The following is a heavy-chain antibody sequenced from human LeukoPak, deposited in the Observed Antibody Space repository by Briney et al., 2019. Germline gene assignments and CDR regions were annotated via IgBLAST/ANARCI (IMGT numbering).Heavy chain of an antibody. CDR2: VYYSGST. D-gene: IGHD3-22*01. Sequence: SETLSLTCTVSGASISSNYYYWGWIRQPPGKGLEWIGSVYYSGSTYYNPSLKSRVTMSVDTSKNQFSLKLNSVTAADTAIYYCARDAMGKVVTLDYWGQGTLVTVSS. CDR1: GASISSNYYY. V-gene: IGHV4-39*07. J-gene: IGHJ4*02. CDR3: ARDAMGKVVTLDY.